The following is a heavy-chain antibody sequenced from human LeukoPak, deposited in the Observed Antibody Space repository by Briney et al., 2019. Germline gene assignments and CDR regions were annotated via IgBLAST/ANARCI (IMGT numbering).Heavy chain of an antibody. Sequence: ASVKVSCKASGYTFTGYYMHWVRQAPGQGLEWMGWINPNSGGTNYAQKFQGWVTMTRDTSISTAYMELSRLRSEDTAVYYCAVSRAVVVGYFDYWGQGTLVTVSS. D-gene: IGHD2-15*01. CDR2: INPNSGGT. V-gene: IGHV1-2*04. CDR3: AVSRAVVVGYFDY. J-gene: IGHJ4*02. CDR1: GYTFTGYY.